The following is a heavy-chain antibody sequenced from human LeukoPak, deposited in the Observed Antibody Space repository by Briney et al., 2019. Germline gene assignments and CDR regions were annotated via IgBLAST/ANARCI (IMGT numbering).Heavy chain of an antibody. D-gene: IGHD6-25*01. Sequence: GGSLRLSCAASGFTFSSYGMHWVRQAPGKGLEWVAVISYDGSNKYYADSVKGRFTISRDNSKNTLYLQMNSLRAEDTAVYYCAKDIGAAAAFSLYMDVWGKGTTVTVSS. CDR1: GFTFSSYG. CDR3: AKDIGAAAAFSLYMDV. CDR2: ISYDGSNK. J-gene: IGHJ6*03. V-gene: IGHV3-30*18.